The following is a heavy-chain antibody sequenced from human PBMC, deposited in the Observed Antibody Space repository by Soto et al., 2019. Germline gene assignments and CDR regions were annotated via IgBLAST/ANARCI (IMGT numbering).Heavy chain of an antibody. V-gene: IGHV4-59*02. J-gene: IGHJ4*02. CDR1: GTSVSSYY. D-gene: IGHD2-8*01. CDR2: IHYSGTT. Sequence: PXXTLSLTCTVSGTSVSSYYWSWIRQPPGKGLEWIANIHYSGTTNYNPSLASRVTLSVDTSKNQFSLKMTSVTAADRAMYFCARYNSYAIDYWGRVTLVTVSS. CDR3: ARYNSYAIDY.